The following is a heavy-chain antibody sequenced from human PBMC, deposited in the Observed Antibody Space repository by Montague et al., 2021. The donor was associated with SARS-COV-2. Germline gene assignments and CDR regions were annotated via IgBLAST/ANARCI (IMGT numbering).Heavy chain of an antibody. D-gene: IGHD3-10*01. V-gene: IGHV2-70*11. Sequence: PALVKPTQTLRLTCAFSGFSLNTTGMCVSWVRQAPGKALEWLARIDWDDEKEYSTSLRTRLTISKDTSKNQVGLLMTNMDPVDTAAYYCAGDLSPTGDYGSGSFPVNGMDVWGQGTTVTVS. CDR2: IDWDDEK. J-gene: IGHJ6*02. CDR3: AGDLSPTGDYGSGSFPVNGMDV. CDR1: GFSLNTTGMC.